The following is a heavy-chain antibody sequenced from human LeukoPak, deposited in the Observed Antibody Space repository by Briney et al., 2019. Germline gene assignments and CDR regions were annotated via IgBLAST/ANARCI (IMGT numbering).Heavy chain of an antibody. D-gene: IGHD3-16*01. CDR3: ARAVGVWGIKKFDY. Sequence: ASVKVSCKASGFTFTSYGISWVRQAPGQGLEWMGWISAYNGNTNYAQKLQGRVTMTTDTSTSTAYMELRSLRSDDTAVYYCARAVGVWGIKKFDYWGQGTLVTVSS. J-gene: IGHJ4*02. CDR1: GFTFTSYG. V-gene: IGHV1-18*01. CDR2: ISAYNGNT.